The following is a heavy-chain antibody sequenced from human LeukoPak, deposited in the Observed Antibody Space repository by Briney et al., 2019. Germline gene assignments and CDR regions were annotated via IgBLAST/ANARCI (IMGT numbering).Heavy chain of an antibody. V-gene: IGHV4-61*02. CDR3: ARGSRWFGELLFDY. Sequence: PSQTLSLTCTVSGGSISSGSFYWSWIRQPAGKGLEWIGRVSPSGSTTYNPSLKSRVTISVDTSKNQFSLKLNSVTAADTAVYYCARGSRWFGELLFDYWAREPWSPSPQ. J-gene: IGHJ4*02. CDR2: VSPSGST. CDR1: GGSISSGSFY. D-gene: IGHD3-10*01.